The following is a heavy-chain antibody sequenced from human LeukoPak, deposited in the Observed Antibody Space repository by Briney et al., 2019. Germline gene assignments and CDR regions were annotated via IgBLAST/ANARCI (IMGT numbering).Heavy chain of an antibody. J-gene: IGHJ4*02. Sequence: GGSLRLSCAASGFTFSSYDMHWVRRATGKGLEWVSAIGTAGDTYYPGSVKGRFTISRENAKNSLYLQMNSLRAGDTAVYYCARGYYYDSSGSYYFDFWGQGTLVTVSS. CDR2: IGTAGDT. V-gene: IGHV3-13*01. CDR3: ARGYYYDSSGSYYFDF. CDR1: GFTFSSYD. D-gene: IGHD3-22*01.